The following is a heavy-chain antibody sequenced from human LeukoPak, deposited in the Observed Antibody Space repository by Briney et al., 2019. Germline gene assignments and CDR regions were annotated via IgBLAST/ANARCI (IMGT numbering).Heavy chain of an antibody. CDR2: VNPHSGGT. CDR1: GYTFTDYY. J-gene: IGHJ4*02. CDR3: ANHYGSGSPHFDY. V-gene: IGHV1-2*02. Sequence: ASVKVSCKASGYTFTDYYIHWVRQAPGHGLQWMGWVNPHSGGTNFAPGFRGRVTMTRDTSISTAYMELSRLRSDDTAVYYCANHYGSGSPHFDYWGQGTLVTVSS. D-gene: IGHD3-10*01.